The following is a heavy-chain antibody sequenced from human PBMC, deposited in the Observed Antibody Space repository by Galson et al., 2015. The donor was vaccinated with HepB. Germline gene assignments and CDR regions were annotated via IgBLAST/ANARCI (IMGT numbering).Heavy chain of an antibody. J-gene: IGHJ4*02. V-gene: IGHV3-23*01. CDR3: AKPPFSTDFYL. CDR1: GITFSDYA. CDR2: IGSSGRDT. Sequence: SLRLSCAASGITFSDYAFSWVRQAPGKGLEWVSGIGSSGRDTYYADSVRGRFSISRDNSKDTLYLQMNSLTVEDTAVYYCAKPPFSTDFYLWGQGTLATVSS. D-gene: IGHD3-3*02.